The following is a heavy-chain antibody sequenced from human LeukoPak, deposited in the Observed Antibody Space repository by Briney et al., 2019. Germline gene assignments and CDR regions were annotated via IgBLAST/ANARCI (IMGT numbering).Heavy chain of an antibody. V-gene: IGHV4-34*01. CDR3: ARVPYYRRGFDY. CDR2: INHSGST. D-gene: IGHD3-10*01. J-gene: IGHJ4*02. Sequence: NSSETLSLTCAVYGGSFSGYYWSWIRQPPGKGLEWIGEINHSGSTNYNPSLKSRVTISVDTSKNQFSLKLSSVTAADTAVYYRARVPYYRRGFDYWGQGTLVTVSS. CDR1: GGSFSGYY.